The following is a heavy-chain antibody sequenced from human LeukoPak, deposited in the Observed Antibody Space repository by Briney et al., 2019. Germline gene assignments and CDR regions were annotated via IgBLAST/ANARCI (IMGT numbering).Heavy chain of an antibody. V-gene: IGHV3-23*01. Sequence: GGSLRLSCAASGFAFSSYAMSWVRQAPGKGLEWVSAISGSGGSTYYADSVKGRFTISRDNSKNTLYLQMNSLRAEDTAVYYCAKGDNVLLWFGFDYWGQGTLVTVSS. D-gene: IGHD3-10*01. CDR3: AKGDNVLLWFGFDY. J-gene: IGHJ4*02. CDR2: ISGSGGST. CDR1: GFAFSSYA.